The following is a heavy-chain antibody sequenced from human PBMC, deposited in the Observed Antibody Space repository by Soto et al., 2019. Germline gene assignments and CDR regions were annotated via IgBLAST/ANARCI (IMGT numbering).Heavy chain of an antibody. CDR3: ARQGDDILTGSGAYYFDY. Sequence: QVQLQESGPGLVKPSETLSLTCTVSGGSISSYYWSWIRQPPGKGLEWIGYIYYSGSTNYNPSLKSRVTISVDTSQNQFSLKLRSVTAADTAVYYCARQGDDILTGSGAYYFDYWGQGTLVTVSS. CDR2: IYYSGST. V-gene: IGHV4-59*08. CDR1: GGSISSYY. J-gene: IGHJ4*02. D-gene: IGHD3-9*01.